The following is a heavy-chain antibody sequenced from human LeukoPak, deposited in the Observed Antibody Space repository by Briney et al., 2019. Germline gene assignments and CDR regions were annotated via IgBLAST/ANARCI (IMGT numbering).Heavy chain of an antibody. Sequence: PGGSLRLSCAASGLTFSSYDMKWVRQAPGKGLVYVSYISSGGSTTYYADSVKGRFTISRDNAKNSLYLQMNSLRAEDTAVYYCAKGNCSSTSCRMDVWGQGTTVTVSS. CDR2: ISSGGSTT. CDR3: AKGNCSSTSCRMDV. J-gene: IGHJ6*02. CDR1: GLTFSSYD. V-gene: IGHV3-48*03. D-gene: IGHD2-2*01.